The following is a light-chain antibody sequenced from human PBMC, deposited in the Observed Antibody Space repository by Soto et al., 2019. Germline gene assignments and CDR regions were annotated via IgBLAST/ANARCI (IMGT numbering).Light chain of an antibody. CDR3: QQYNNWPRT. CDR2: GAS. CDR1: QRVSSN. J-gene: IGKJ1*01. Sequence: EIVMTQSPATLSVSPGERATLSSRASQRVSSNLAWYQQKPGQAPRLLIYGASTRATGIPARFSGSGSGTEFTLTISSLQSEDFAVYYCQQYNNWPRTFGQGTKVDI. V-gene: IGKV3-15*01.